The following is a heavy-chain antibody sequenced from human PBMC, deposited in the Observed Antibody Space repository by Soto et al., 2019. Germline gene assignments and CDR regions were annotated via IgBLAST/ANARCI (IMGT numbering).Heavy chain of an antibody. CDR3: ARSARYYDFWSGYRNYYYGMDV. J-gene: IGHJ6*02. Sequence: NPSETLSLTCAVYGGSFSGYYWSWIRQPPGKGLEWIGEINHSGSTNYNPSLKSRFTISVDTSKNQFSLKLSSVTAADTAVYYCARSARYYDFWSGYRNYYYGMDVWGQGTTVT. D-gene: IGHD3-3*01. V-gene: IGHV4-34*01. CDR2: INHSGST. CDR1: GGSFSGYY.